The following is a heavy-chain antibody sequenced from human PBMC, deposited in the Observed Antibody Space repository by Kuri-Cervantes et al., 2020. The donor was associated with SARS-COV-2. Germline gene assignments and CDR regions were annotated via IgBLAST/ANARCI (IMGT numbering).Heavy chain of an antibody. CDR2: ISGSGGST. D-gene: IGHD1-26*01. Sequence: ETLSLTCAASGFTFSSYAMSWVRQAPGKGLEWVSAISGSGGSTYYANSVKGRFTISRDNSKNTLYLQMNSLRAEDTAVYYCAKSRSGSTTSAFDIWGQGTMVTVSS. V-gene: IGHV3-23*01. J-gene: IGHJ3*02. CDR3: AKSRSGSTTSAFDI. CDR1: GFTFSSYA.